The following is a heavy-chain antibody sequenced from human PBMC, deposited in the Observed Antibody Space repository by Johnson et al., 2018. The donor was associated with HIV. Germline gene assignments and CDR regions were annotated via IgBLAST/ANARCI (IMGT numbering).Heavy chain of an antibody. CDR3: ATELLRTEHDAVDI. Sequence: QVQLVESGGGVVQPGRSLRLSCAASGFTFSSYAMHWVRQAPGKGLEWVAVISYDGINKYYADSVKGRFTISRDNSKNTLYLQMNSLRAEDTAVYYCATELLRTEHDAVDIWGQGTMVTVSS. CDR2: ISYDGINK. CDR1: GFTFSSYA. J-gene: IGHJ3*02. D-gene: IGHD3-10*01. V-gene: IGHV3-30-3*01.